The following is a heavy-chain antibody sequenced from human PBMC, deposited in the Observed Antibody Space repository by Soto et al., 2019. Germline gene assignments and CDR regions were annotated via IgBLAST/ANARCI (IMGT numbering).Heavy chain of an antibody. D-gene: IGHD3-3*02. Sequence: EVQLVEAGGGLVQPGGSLRLSCAASGFTVSSNYMSWVRQAPGKGLEWVSVIYSGGSTSYADSVTGRFTISRDNSKNTLYLQMNSLRAEDPAVYYCARAFKTHDAFDIWGHGTMVTVAS. J-gene: IGHJ3*02. CDR3: ARAFKTHDAFDI. CDR1: GFTVSSNY. CDR2: IYSGGST. V-gene: IGHV3-66*01.